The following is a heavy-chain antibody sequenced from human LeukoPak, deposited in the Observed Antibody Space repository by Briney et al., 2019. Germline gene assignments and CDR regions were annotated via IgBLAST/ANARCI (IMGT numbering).Heavy chain of an antibody. Sequence: SVTVSCKASGGTVSRYPISWVRQAPGQGLEWMGGIIPIFGTANYAQKFQGRVTITADESTSTAYMELSSLRSEDTAVYYCARDRPGRYCSTISCYSASPFDPWGQGTLVTVTS. CDR2: IIPIFGTA. CDR1: GGTVSRYP. V-gene: IGHV1-69*13. CDR3: ARDRPGRYCSTISCYSASPFDP. D-gene: IGHD2-2*02. J-gene: IGHJ5*02.